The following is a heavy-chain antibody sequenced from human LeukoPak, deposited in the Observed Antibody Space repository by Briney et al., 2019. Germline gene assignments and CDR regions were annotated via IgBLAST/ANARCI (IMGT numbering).Heavy chain of an antibody. CDR1: GFTFSSCA. V-gene: IGHV3-30-3*01. D-gene: IGHD2-2*01. CDR3: ASDRGSRADFPHY. Sequence: GRSLRLSCAASGFTFSSCAMHWVRQAPGKGLEWVAVISYDGSNKYYADSVKGRFTISRDNSKNTLYLQMNSLRAEDTAVYYCASDRGSRADFPHYWGQGTLVTVSS. CDR2: ISYDGSNK. J-gene: IGHJ4*02.